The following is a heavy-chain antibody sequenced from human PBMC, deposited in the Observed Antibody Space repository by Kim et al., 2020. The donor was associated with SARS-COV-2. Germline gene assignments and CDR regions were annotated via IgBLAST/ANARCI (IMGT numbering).Heavy chain of an antibody. J-gene: IGHJ3*01. CDR3: SCVSGTTLAFWGAFD. CDR2: IRSKANGYAT. V-gene: IGHV3-73*01. CDR1: GFTFSSTA. D-gene: IGHD1-1*01. Sequence: GGSLRLSCAASGFTFSSTALHWVRQASGTGLEWVGRIRSKANGYATAYAASVKGSFTIASADSKSTALLQMYILTTEDTAEYYCSCVSGTTLAFWGAFD.